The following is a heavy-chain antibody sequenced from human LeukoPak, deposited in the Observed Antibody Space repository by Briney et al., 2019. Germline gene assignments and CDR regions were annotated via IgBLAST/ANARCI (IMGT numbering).Heavy chain of an antibody. CDR3: ARGGTIFGVSPRGYGMDV. D-gene: IGHD3-3*01. CDR2: IIPIFGTA. V-gene: IGHV1-69*01. Sequence: GSSVKVSCKASGGTFSSYAISWVRQAPGQGLEWMGGIIPIFGTANYAQKFQGRVTITADESTGTAYMELSSLRSEDTAVYYCARGGTIFGVSPRGYGMDVWGQGTTVTVSS. J-gene: IGHJ6*02. CDR1: GGTFSSYA.